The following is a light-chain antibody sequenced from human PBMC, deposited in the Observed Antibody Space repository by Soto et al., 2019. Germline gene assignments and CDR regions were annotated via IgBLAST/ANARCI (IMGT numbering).Light chain of an antibody. CDR2: AAS. CDR1: QSVGSN. Sequence: KVMTQSPATLSVSPGERATLSCRASQSVGSNLAWYQQKPGQAPRLLIYAASTRATGIPARFSGGGSGTEFTLTISSLQSEDFAVYYCHQYNNWPSTTFGQGTRLEIK. J-gene: IGKJ5*01. CDR3: HQYNNWPSTT. V-gene: IGKV3-15*01.